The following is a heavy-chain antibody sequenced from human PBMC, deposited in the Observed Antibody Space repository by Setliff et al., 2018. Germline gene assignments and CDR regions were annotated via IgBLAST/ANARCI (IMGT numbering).Heavy chain of an antibody. CDR3: ARDRVSNSFYYYGLDV. D-gene: IGHD1-1*01. J-gene: IGHJ6*02. Sequence: PGGSLRLSCTASGLSYINDWVSWVRQVPGKGLEWLSKISGAGTTVYYADSVRGRFTISRDNAKNSLYLQMNSLRAEDTAVYYCARDRVSNSFYYYGLDVWGQGTTVTVSS. V-gene: IGHV3-11*04. CDR1: GLSYINDW. CDR2: ISGAGTTV.